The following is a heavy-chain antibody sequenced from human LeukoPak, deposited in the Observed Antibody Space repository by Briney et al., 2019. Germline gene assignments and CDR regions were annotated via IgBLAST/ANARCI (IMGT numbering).Heavy chain of an antibody. CDR1: GFTFATYG. J-gene: IGHJ4*02. CDR2: IQNDEIDK. CDR3: AKYYLWFGEHDY. D-gene: IGHD3-10*01. Sequence: GGSLRLSCAASGFTFATYGMHWVRLAPGKGLEWVAFIQNDEIDKFYADSVRGRFTVSRDNSKNTLYLQMNSLRAEDTAVYYCAKYYLWFGEHDYWGQGTLVTVSS. V-gene: IGHV3-30*02.